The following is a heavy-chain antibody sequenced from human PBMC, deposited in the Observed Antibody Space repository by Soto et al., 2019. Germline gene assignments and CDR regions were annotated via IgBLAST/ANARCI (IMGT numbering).Heavy chain of an antibody. J-gene: IGHJ4*02. CDR2: ISHSGST. V-gene: IGHV4-4*02. CDR3: VVNVDCGGGACYPALDY. Sequence: QVQLQESGPGLVKPSGTLSLTCAVSGGSISSSNWWSWVRQPPGKGLEWIGEISHSGSTNYNPSLKSRVTISLDKSKSQLSLGLTSVTAADTAVYYCVVNVDCGGGACYPALDYWGQGTLITVSS. D-gene: IGHD2-15*01. CDR1: GGSISSSNW.